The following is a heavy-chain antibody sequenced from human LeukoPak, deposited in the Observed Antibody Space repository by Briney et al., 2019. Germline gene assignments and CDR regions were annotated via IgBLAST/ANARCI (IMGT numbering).Heavy chain of an antibody. J-gene: IGHJ4*02. CDR2: ISGSGGST. Sequence: GGSLRLSCAASGFTFSSYAMSWVRQAPGKGLEWVSAISGSGGSTYYADSVKGRFTISRDNSKNTLYLQMNSLRAEDTAVYYCAKDRKGCSGGSCYPSYYFDYWGQGTLVTVSS. V-gene: IGHV3-23*01. CDR3: AKDRKGCSGGSCYPSYYFDY. CDR1: GFTFSSYA. D-gene: IGHD2-15*01.